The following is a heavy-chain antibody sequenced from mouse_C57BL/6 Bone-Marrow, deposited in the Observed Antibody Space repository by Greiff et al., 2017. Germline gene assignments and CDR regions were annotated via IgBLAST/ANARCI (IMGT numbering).Heavy chain of an antibody. CDR3: ARTGFDY. V-gene: IGHV1-69*01. D-gene: IGHD4-1*01. Sequence: QVQLQQPGAELVMPGASVKLSCKASGYTFTSYWMHWVKQRPGQGLEWIGAIDPSDSYTNYNQKFKGKSTLTVDKSSSTAYMQLSSLTSEDSAVYYCARTGFDYWGQGTTLTVSS. CDR1: GYTFTSYW. CDR2: IDPSDSYT. J-gene: IGHJ2*01.